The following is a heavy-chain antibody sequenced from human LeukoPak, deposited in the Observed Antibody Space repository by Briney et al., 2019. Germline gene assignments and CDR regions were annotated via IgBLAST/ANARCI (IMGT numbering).Heavy chain of an antibody. CDR1: GFTFSSYG. V-gene: IGHV3-30*02. Sequence: GGSLRLSCAASGFTFSSYGMHWVRQAPGKGLEWVAFIRYDGGNKYYADSVKGRFTISRDNSKNTLYLQMNSLRAEDTAVYYCAKMQELFLHFDYWGQGTLVTVSS. CDR2: IRYDGGNK. J-gene: IGHJ4*02. D-gene: IGHD2-21*01. CDR3: AKMQELFLHFDY.